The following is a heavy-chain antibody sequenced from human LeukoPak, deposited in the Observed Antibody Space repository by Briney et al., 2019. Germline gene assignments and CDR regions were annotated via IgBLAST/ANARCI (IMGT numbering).Heavy chain of an antibody. J-gene: IGHJ4*02. CDR1: GGSISSYY. V-gene: IGHV4-4*07. CDR3: ARGGAPVAGLHFDY. D-gene: IGHD6-19*01. Sequence: SETLSLTCTDSGGSISSYYWSWIRQPAGKGLEWIGRIYTSGSTNYNPSLKSRVTMSVDTSKNQFSLKLSSVTAADTAVYYCARGGAPVAGLHFDYWGQGTLVTVSS. CDR2: IYTSGST.